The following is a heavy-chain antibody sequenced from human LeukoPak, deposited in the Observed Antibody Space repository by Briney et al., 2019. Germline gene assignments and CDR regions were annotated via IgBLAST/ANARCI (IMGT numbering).Heavy chain of an antibody. CDR3: AKDTLSVSITYHGMDV. CDR2: LSFDGSNK. V-gene: IGHV3-30*18. Sequence: PGRSLRLSCAASGFMFSNGLHWVRPAPGKGLEWVASLSFDGSNKYYADSVQGRFSISRDNSKSTVFLQMDSLRPDDTAVYFCAKDTLSVSITYHGMDVWGQGTTVAVSS. D-gene: IGHD5/OR15-5a*01. J-gene: IGHJ6*02. CDR1: GFMFSNG.